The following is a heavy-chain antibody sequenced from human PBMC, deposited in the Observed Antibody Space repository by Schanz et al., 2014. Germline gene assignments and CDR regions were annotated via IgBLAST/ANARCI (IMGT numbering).Heavy chain of an antibody. CDR2: ISSTNSYI. D-gene: IGHD6-6*01. J-gene: IGHJ4*02. CDR3: VPMSIAAQ. V-gene: IGHV3-21*01. CDR1: GFTFSNYS. Sequence: EVQLVESGGGLVKPGGSLRLSCAASGFTFSNYSMNWVRQAPGKGLELVSSISSTNSYIFYADSVKGRVTISRDNAKNSLYLQMNSLRAEDTAVYYCVPMSIAAQWGQGTLVTVSS.